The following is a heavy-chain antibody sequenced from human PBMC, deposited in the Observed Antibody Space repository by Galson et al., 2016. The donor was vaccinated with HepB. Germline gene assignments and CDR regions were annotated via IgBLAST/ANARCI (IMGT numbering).Heavy chain of an antibody. CDR1: GFTFSRYE. CDR2: ISSSGTTI. Sequence: SLRLSCAASGFTFSRYEMNWVRQAPGKGLAWVSYISSSGTTIYYADSVKGRFTISRDNAKNSRYLQMTSLRVEDTAVYYCAKLDCGRDCPRDDWGQGTLVTVSS. CDR3: AKLDCGRDCPRDD. V-gene: IGHV3-48*03. J-gene: IGHJ4*02. D-gene: IGHD2-21*02.